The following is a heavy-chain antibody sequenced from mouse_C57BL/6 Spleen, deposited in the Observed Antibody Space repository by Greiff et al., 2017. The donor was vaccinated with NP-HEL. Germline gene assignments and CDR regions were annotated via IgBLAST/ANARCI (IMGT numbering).Heavy chain of an antibody. CDR1: GYTFTSYW. CDR3: ARSYGYHDYYAMDY. Sequence: VQLQQPGAELVKPGASVKLSCKASGYTFTSYWMHWVKQRPGQGLEWIGMIHPNSGSSNYNEKFKSKATLTVDKSSSTAYMQLSSLTSEDSAVYYCARSYGYHDYYAMDYWGQGTSVTVSS. V-gene: IGHV1-64*01. J-gene: IGHJ4*01. D-gene: IGHD2-2*01. CDR2: IHPNSGSS.